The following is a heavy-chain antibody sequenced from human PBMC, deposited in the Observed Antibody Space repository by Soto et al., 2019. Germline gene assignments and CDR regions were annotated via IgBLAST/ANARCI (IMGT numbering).Heavy chain of an antibody. CDR2: VYSTGST. CDR1: GGSIKNYF. V-gene: IGHV4-59*01. Sequence: PSETLSLTCTVSGGSIKNYFRSWIRQSPGKGLEWMGYVYSTGSTPYNPSLKSRLTMSVDTSKSHFSLRLPSLPTADTATYYCARADRFGVSKSSLDLWGQGILVTFSS. D-gene: IGHD2-8*01. CDR3: ARADRFGVSKSSLDL. J-gene: IGHJ4*02.